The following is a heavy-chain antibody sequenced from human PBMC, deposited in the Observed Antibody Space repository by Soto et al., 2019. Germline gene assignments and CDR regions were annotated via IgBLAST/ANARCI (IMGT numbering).Heavy chain of an antibody. Sequence: QVQLQQWGAGLLKPSETLSLTCAVYGGSFSGYYWSWIRQPPGKGLEWIGEINHSGSTNYNPSLKSRVTRSVDKTKNQFSLKVSSVSAADTAVYYCARGRNTMVRGVIKANFDYWGQGTLVTVSS. D-gene: IGHD3-10*01. J-gene: IGHJ4*02. CDR1: GGSFSGYY. CDR2: INHSGST. CDR3: ARGRNTMVRGVIKANFDY. V-gene: IGHV4-34*01.